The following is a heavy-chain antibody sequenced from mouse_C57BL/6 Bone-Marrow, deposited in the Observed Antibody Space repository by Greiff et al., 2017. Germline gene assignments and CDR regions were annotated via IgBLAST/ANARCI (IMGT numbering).Heavy chain of an antibody. CDR2: IYPGGSYT. CDR1: GYTFTNYW. CDR3: ARKRSYWYFDV. Sequence: QVQLQQSGAELVRPGTSVKMSCKASGYTFTNYWIGWAKQRPGHGLEWIGDIYPGGSYTNYNEKFKGKATLTADKSSSTAYMQFSSLTSEDSAIYYCARKRSYWYFDVWGTGTTVTVSS. J-gene: IGHJ1*03. V-gene: IGHV1-63*01.